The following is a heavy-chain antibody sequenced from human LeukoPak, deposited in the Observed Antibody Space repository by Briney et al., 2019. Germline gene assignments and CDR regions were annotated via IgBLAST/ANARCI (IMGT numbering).Heavy chain of an antibody. CDR3: ARYSSSSGGASYYLDY. CDR1: GFPLRKYW. Sequence: GSLRLSRSASGFPLRKYWMHWVRQGPGKRLVWVSRISGDGSVANYADSVQGRFTISRDNAKNMLYLQINSLRSEDTAVYFCARYSSSSGGASYYLDYWGHGTLLTVSS. J-gene: IGHJ4*01. D-gene: IGHD6-6*01. V-gene: IGHV3-74*01. CDR2: ISGDGSVA.